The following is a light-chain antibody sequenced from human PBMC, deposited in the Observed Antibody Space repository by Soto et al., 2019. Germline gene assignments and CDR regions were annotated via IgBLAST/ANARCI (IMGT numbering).Light chain of an antibody. CDR2: DAS. J-gene: IGKJ4*01. CDR1: QDIATY. Sequence: DIQMTHSPSSLSASVGDRVTITCHASQDIATYLNWYQQKAGRAPKFLIYDASNLETGVPSRFSGSGSGTDFTLTISSLQPEDIATYYCQQYDNLPLTFGGGTKVEIK. V-gene: IGKV1-33*01. CDR3: QQYDNLPLT.